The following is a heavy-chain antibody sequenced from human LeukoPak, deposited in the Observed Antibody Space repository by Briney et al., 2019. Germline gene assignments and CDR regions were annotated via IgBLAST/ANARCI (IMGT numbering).Heavy chain of an antibody. Sequence: PSETLSLTCTVSGGSINSAGYYWSWIRQPAGKGLEWIGRIHPSGSTNYNPSLKSRVTMSVDTSKNQFSLKLSSVTAADTAVYYCARDWTSGGGSSWTEAAVDYWGQGTLVTVSS. J-gene: IGHJ4*02. CDR2: IHPSGST. D-gene: IGHD6-13*01. V-gene: IGHV4-61*02. CDR3: ARDWTSGGGSSWTEAAVDY. CDR1: GGSINSAGYY.